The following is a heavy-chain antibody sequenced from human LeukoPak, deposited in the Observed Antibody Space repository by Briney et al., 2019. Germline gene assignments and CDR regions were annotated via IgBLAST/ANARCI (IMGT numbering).Heavy chain of an antibody. V-gene: IGHV4-39*07. J-gene: IGHJ3*02. Sequence: SETLSLTCTVSGGSISSSSYYWGWIRQPPGKGLEWIGSIYYSGSTYYNPSLKSRVTISVDTSKNQFSLKLSSVTAADTAVYYCARVLGATQAFDIWGQGTMVTVSS. CDR3: ARVLGATQAFDI. D-gene: IGHD1-26*01. CDR1: GGSISSSSYY. CDR2: IYYSGST.